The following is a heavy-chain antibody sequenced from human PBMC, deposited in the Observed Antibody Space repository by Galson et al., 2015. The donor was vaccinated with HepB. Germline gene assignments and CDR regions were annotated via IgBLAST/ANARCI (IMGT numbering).Heavy chain of an antibody. V-gene: IGHV3-48*01. CDR1: GFSFNSYS. J-gene: IGHJ4*02. CDR3: ARGPQAYTSYYVDY. CDR2: ISYSGTTV. Sequence: SLRLSCAASGFSFNSYSMNWVRQAPGKGLEWVSYISYSGTTVYYADSVKGRFTISRDNAENSLYLQMSSLRAEDTAVYYCARGPQAYTSYYVDYWGQGTLVTVSS. D-gene: IGHD2-21*01.